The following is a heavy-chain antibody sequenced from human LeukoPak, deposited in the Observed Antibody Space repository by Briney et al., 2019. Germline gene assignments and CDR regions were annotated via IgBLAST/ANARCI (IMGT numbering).Heavy chain of an antibody. J-gene: IGHJ6*03. CDR2: INHSGST. CDR1: GGSFSGYY. V-gene: IGHV4-34*01. D-gene: IGHD4-17*01. CDR3: ARLLYGDYATLRYYYYYMDV. Sequence: PSETLSLTCAVYGGSFSGYYWSWIRQPPGKGLEWIGEINHSGSTNYNPSLKSRVTISIDTSKNQFSLKLSSVTAADTAVYYCARLLYGDYATLRYYYYYMDVWGKGTTVTISS.